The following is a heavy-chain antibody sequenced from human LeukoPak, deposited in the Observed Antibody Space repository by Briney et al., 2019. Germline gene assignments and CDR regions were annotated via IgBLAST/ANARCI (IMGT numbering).Heavy chain of an antibody. CDR2: ISGSGGST. J-gene: IGHJ4*02. D-gene: IGHD5-24*01. V-gene: IGHV3-23*01. CDR3: AKGYNYGFDH. Sequence: GGSLRLSCAASGFTFSSYAMSWVRQAPGKGLEWASAISGSGGSTYYADSVKGRFTISRDNSKNTLYLQVNSLRAEDTAVYYCAKGYNYGFDHWGQGTLVTVSS. CDR1: GFTFSSYA.